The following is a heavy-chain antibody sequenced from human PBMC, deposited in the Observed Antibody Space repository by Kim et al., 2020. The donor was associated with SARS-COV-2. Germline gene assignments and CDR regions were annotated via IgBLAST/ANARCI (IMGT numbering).Heavy chain of an antibody. D-gene: IGHD2-8*01. CDR1: GFTFSSHA. CDR2: ISGSDGST. Sequence: GGSLRLSCAASGFTFSSHAMSWVRQAPGKGLEWVSGISGSDGSTYYADSVKGRFTISRDNSKNTLYLQMNSLRAEDTAVYYCAKDNGVSRTTYFNYYAMDVWGQGTTVTVSS. J-gene: IGHJ6*02. CDR3: AKDNGVSRTTYFNYYAMDV. V-gene: IGHV3-23*01.